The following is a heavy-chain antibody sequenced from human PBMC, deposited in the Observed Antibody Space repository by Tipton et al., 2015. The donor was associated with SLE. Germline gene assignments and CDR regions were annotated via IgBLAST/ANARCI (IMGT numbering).Heavy chain of an antibody. J-gene: IGHJ6*02. D-gene: IGHD3-16*01. V-gene: IGHV3-66*01. CDR3: AREVFVWGTHSVMDV. Sequence: AVSGIPVSGNYMSWVRHAPGKGLEWVSFIDGGGNTYHADSVKDRFTLSRDNSRNAVYLQMNSLRAEDAAVYYCAREVFVWGTHSVMDVWGQGTTVSVSS. CDR2: IDGGGNT. CDR1: GIPVSGNY.